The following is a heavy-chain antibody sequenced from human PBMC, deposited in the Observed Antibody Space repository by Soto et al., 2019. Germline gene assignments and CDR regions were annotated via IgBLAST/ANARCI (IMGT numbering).Heavy chain of an antibody. CDR2: ISYDGSNK. CDR1: GFTFSSYG. CDR3: AKGAQYSSSWYRSFYFDY. J-gene: IGHJ4*02. V-gene: IGHV3-30*18. Sequence: QPGGSLRLSCAASGFTFSSYGMHWVRQAPGKGLEWVAVISYDGSNKHYADSVKGRFTISRDNSKNTLSLQMNSLRAEDTAVYYCAKGAQYSSSWYRSFYFDYWGQGTLVTVSS. D-gene: IGHD6-13*01.